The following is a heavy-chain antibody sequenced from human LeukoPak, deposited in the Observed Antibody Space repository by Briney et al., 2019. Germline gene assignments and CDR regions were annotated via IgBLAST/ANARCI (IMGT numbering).Heavy chain of an antibody. CDR1: GFIFSHHG. J-gene: IGHJ4*02. Sequence: GGTLRLSYATSGFIFSHHGMNWVRQAPGKGLEWVSGIRADAVTTCYADSVKGRFIISRDNSKNTVYLQMNSLSAEDAAVYYCVKDDGWVQYANWGQGTLVTVSS. D-gene: IGHD5-24*01. CDR2: IRADAVTT. CDR3: VKDDGWVQYAN. V-gene: IGHV3-23*01.